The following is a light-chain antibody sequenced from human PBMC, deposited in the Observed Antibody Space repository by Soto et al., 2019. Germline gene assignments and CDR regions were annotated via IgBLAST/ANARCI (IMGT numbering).Light chain of an antibody. CDR1: QGISTY. V-gene: IGKV1-39*01. Sequence: IQMTQSPSSLSASVGDRVSITCRASQGISTYLNWYQQKPGKAPKLLIYAASTLQSGVPSRFSGSGSETDFTLTISSLQPEDFAAYSCQQNYSATWTFGQGTKVDNK. CDR2: AAS. J-gene: IGKJ1*01. CDR3: QQNYSATWT.